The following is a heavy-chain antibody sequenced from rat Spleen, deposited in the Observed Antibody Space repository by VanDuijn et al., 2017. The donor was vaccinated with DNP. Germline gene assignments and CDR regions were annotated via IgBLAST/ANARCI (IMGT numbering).Heavy chain of an antibody. Sequence: EVQLVESGGGLVQPGRSMKLSCAASGFTFSSFPMAWVRQAPTKGLEWVATISTSGDYTYYRDSVKGRFTISRDNAKSTLYLQMDSLRSEDTATYYCARPGSPYYFDYWGQGVMVTVSS. D-gene: IGHD5-1*01. J-gene: IGHJ2*01. CDR1: GFTFSSFP. CDR3: ARPGSPYYFDY. CDR2: ISTSGDYT. V-gene: IGHV5-46*01.